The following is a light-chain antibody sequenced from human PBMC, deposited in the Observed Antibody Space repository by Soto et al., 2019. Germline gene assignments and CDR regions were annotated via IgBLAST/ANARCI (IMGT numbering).Light chain of an antibody. CDR3: QQYGTSPRT. J-gene: IGKJ1*01. CDR2: GPS. V-gene: IGKV3-20*01. Sequence: EIVLTQSPGTLSSSPGERATLSCRASQSVSSSYLAWYQQKPGQAPRLLIYGPSNRATGIPDRFRGSGSGTDFTLTMSRVEPEAGAVYYGQQYGTSPRTFGRGTKVEIK. CDR1: QSVSSSY.